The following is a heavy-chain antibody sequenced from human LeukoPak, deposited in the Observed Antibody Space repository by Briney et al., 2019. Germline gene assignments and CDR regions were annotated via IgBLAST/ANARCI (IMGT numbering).Heavy chain of an antibody. Sequence: TSETLSLTCTVSGGSISSYYWSWIRQPPGKGLEWIGRIYTSGSTNYNPSLKSRVTMSVDTSKNQFSLKLSSVTAADTAVYYCARGNSSSWSFDYWGQGTLVTVSS. J-gene: IGHJ4*02. D-gene: IGHD6-13*01. V-gene: IGHV4-4*07. CDR2: IYTSGST. CDR3: ARGNSSSWSFDY. CDR1: GGSISSYY.